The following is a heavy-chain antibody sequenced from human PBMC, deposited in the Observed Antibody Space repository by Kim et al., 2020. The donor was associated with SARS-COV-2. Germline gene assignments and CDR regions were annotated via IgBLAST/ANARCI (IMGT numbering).Heavy chain of an antibody. J-gene: IGHJ4*02. CDR2: FYNSGST. D-gene: IGHD3-22*01. CDR3: ASNYYDSSGYPIY. CDR1: GDSVSSGIYY. V-gene: IGHV4-61*01. Sequence: SETLSLTCSVSGDSVSSGIYYWSWIRQPPGKGLEWIGYFYNSGSTNYNPSLKSRVTISVDTSKNQFSLKLSSVTAADMAVYYCASNYYDSSGYPIYWGQG.